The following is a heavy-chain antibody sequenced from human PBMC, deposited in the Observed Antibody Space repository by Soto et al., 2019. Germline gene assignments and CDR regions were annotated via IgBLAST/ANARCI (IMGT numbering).Heavy chain of an antibody. CDR2: IYYSGST. CDR3: ARSRYDSSGYYYFDY. V-gene: IGHV4-30-4*01. J-gene: IGHJ4*02. D-gene: IGHD3-22*01. Sequence: SETLSLTCTVSGGSISSGDYYWSWIRQPPGKGLEWIGYIYYSGSTYYKPSLKSRVTISVDTSKNQFSLKLSSVNAADSAVYYCARSRYDSSGYYYFDYWGQGTLVTVSS. CDR1: GGSISSGDYY.